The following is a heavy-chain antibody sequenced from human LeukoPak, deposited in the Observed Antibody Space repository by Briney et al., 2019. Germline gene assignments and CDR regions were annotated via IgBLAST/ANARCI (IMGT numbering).Heavy chain of an antibody. V-gene: IGHV3-30-3*02. D-gene: IGHD3-22*01. J-gene: IGHJ4*02. CDR2: ISYDGSNK. Sequence: GGSLRLSCAASGFTFSSYAMHWVRQAPGKGLEWVAVISYDGSNKYYADSVKGRFTISRDNSKNTLYLQMNSLRAEDTAVYYCAKKLDSSGYYFDYWGQGTLVTVSS. CDR1: GFTFSSYA. CDR3: AKKLDSSGYYFDY.